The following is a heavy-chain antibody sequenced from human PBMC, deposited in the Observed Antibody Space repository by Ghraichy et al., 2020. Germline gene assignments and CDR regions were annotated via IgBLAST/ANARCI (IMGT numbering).Heavy chain of an antibody. CDR3: ARDKIDYYGSGSSDYYYYGMDV. Sequence: ESLNISCAVSGGSISSSNWWSWVRQPPGKGLEWIGEIYHSGSTNYNPSLKSRVTISVDKSKTQFSLKLSSVTAADTAVYYCARDKIDYYGSGSSDYYYYGMDVWGQGTTVTVSS. CDR1: GGSISSSNW. CDR2: IYHSGST. J-gene: IGHJ6*02. V-gene: IGHV4-4*02. D-gene: IGHD3-10*01.